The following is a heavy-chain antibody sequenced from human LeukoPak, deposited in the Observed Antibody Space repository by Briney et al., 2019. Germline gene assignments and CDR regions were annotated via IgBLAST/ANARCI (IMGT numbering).Heavy chain of an antibody. J-gene: IGHJ4*02. CDR1: GASINSGIYY. D-gene: IGHD2-21*01. V-gene: IGHV4-61*02. CDR2: MYTSGDT. CDR3: ARDRYLVGEGPGAPHAYYFDS. Sequence: PSETLSLTCSVSGASINSGIYYWTWIRQPAGKGLEWIGRMYTSGDTDYNPSLKSRVTISVDTSKNQFSLKLTSVTAADTAVYYCARDRYLVGEGPGAPHAYYFDSWGQGTLVTVSS.